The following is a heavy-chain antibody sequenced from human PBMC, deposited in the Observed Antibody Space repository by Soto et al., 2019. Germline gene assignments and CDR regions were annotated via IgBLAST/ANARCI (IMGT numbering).Heavy chain of an antibody. CDR3: ARVRRRDWEMLQMVTYFYYGMDV. D-gene: IGHD1-26*01. CDR2: INQDGSEK. Sequence: EVQLVESGGGLVQPRGSLRLSCAVSGFTFTFYWMAWARQAPGKGLEWVANINQDGSEKYYVDSVKGRFTISRDDDKNSLYLQMNSLGAEDTAVYYCARVRRRDWEMLQMVTYFYYGMDVWGQGTTVTVSS. CDR1: GFTFTFYW. V-gene: IGHV3-7*01. J-gene: IGHJ6*02.